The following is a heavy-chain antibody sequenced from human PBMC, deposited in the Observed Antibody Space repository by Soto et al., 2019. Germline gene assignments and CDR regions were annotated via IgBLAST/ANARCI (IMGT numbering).Heavy chain of an antibody. V-gene: IGHV3-23*01. J-gene: IGHJ4*02. CDR1: GLTFNIYT. CDR3: ANGLMAAATLGY. Sequence: EVQLLESGGALVQPGGSLSLSCAASGLTFNIYTLHWVRQAPGKGLVWVSSISNNGATTFYADSVKGRFTVSRDNSKTTLSLHMSNLKAENPAVYFCANGLMAAATLGYWGQGPLVTVSS. D-gene: IGHD2-8*01. CDR2: ISNNGATT.